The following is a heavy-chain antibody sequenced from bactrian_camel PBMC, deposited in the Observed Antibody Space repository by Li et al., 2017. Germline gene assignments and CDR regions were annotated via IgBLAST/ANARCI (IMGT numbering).Heavy chain of an antibody. J-gene: IGHJ4*01. D-gene: IGHD3*01. CDR3: ALGSSASAWAHLSPTAFPY. CDR1: GDTYSNYC. CDR2: LDLGGGNS. V-gene: IGHV3S40*01. Sequence: DVQLVESGGGSVQTGGSLRLSCVFSGDTYSNYCVGWFRQSPGNESEGIVILDLGGGNSQYADSVKGRFTISRDSTKNTVYLQMNSLKPEDTAMHYCALGSSASAWAHLSPTAFPYWGQGTQVTVS.